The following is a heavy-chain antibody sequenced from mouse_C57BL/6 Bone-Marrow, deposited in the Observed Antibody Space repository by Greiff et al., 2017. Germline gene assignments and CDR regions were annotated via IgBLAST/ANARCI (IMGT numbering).Heavy chain of an antibody. D-gene: IGHD2-4*01. Sequence: QVQLQQPGAELVKPGASVKVSCKASGYTFTSYWMHWVKQRPGQGLEWIGRIHPSDSDTNYNQKFKGKGTLTVYKSSSPAYRQLSSLTSEDSAVYYCAIEGDYDAWGQGTTLTVSS. CDR2: IHPSDSDT. CDR1: GYTFTSYW. V-gene: IGHV1-74*01. J-gene: IGHJ2*01. CDR3: AIEGDYDA.